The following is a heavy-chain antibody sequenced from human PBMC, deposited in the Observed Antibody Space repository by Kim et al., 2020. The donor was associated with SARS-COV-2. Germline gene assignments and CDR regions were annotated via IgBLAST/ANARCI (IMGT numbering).Heavy chain of an antibody. Sequence: SETLSLTCTVSGGSISTYYWSWIRQPPGKGLEWIGHINYSGSTNYNPSLKSRVTISVDTSKNQFFLRLSSMTAADTAVYYCARLSGTYGGAGGKFDYWGQGSLVTVSS. CDR1: GGSISTYY. J-gene: IGHJ4*02. CDR2: INYSGST. CDR3: ARLSGTYGGAGGKFDY. V-gene: IGHV4-59*01. D-gene: IGHD1-26*01.